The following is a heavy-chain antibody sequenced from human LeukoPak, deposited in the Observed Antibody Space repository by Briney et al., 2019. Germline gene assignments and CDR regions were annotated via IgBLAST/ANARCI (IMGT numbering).Heavy chain of an antibody. CDR3: ARDLYSSGWGADY. CDR2: IYPGDSDT. V-gene: IGHV5-51*01. D-gene: IGHD6-19*01. CDR1: GYSFTKYW. J-gene: IGHJ4*02. Sequence: GESLKISCKGSGYSFTKYWIGWVRQMPGKGLEWMGIIYPGDSDTRYSPSFQGQVTISADKSISTAYLQWSSLKASDTAMYYCARDLYSSGWGADYWGQGTLVTVSS.